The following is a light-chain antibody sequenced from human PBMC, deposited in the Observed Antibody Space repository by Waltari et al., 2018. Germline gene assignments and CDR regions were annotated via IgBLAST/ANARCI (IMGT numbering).Light chain of an antibody. J-gene: IGLJ3*02. CDR3: AAWDDSLSGLV. CDR1: SSNIGNNY. Sequence: QSVLTQPPSASGTPGQRVTISCSGSSSNIGNNYVYWYQHLPGAAPKLLIFKNNQRPSGVPDPFSDSKAGTSASLAISGLRSEDEADYYCAAWDDSLSGLVFGGGTKLSVL. CDR2: KNN. V-gene: IGLV1-47*01.